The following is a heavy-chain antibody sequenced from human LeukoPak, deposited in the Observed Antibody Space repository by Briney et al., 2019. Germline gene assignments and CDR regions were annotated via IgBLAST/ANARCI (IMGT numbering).Heavy chain of an antibody. Sequence: PGGSLRLSCAASGFTFSSYGMHWVRQAPGKGLEWVAVIWYDGSNKYYADSVKGRFTISRDNSKNTLYLQMNNLRAEDTAVYYCAKDRGIAVAGIYDYWGQGTLVTVSS. V-gene: IGHV3-33*06. D-gene: IGHD6-19*01. CDR1: GFTFSSYG. J-gene: IGHJ4*02. CDR3: AKDRGIAVAGIYDY. CDR2: IWYDGSNK.